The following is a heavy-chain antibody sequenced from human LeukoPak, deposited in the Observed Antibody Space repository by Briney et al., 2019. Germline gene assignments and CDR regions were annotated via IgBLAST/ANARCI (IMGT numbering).Heavy chain of an antibody. CDR1: GGSFSGYY. Sequence: SETLSLTCAVYGGSFSGYYWSWIRQPPGKGLEWIGEINHSGSTNYNPSLKSRVTISVDTSKNQFSLKLSSVTAADTAVYYCARTGIAAVGRSVFRWFDPWGQGTLVTVSS. CDR3: ARTGIAAVGRSVFRWFDP. V-gene: IGHV4-34*01. D-gene: IGHD6-13*01. CDR2: INHSGST. J-gene: IGHJ5*02.